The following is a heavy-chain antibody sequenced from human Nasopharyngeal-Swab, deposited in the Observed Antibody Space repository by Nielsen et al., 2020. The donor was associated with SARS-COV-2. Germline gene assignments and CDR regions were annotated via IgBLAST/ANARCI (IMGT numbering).Heavy chain of an antibody. CDR2: IYYSGST. D-gene: IGHD4-17*01. J-gene: IGHJ4*02. CDR3: ARFNHDYGDDFDY. CDR1: GGSIRSSSYY. V-gene: IGHV4-39*07. Sequence: SETLSLTCTVSGGSIRSSSYYWGWIRQPPGKGLEWIGSIYYSGSTYYNPSLKSRVTISVDKSKNQFSLKLSSVTAADTAVYYCARFNHDYGDDFDYWGQGTLVTVSS.